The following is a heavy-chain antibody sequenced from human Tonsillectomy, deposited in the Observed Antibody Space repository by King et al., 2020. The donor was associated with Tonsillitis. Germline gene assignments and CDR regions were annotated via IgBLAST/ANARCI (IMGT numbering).Heavy chain of an antibody. V-gene: IGHV1-2*02. CDR1: GYSFTDYY. Sequence: VQLVQSGAEVKKPGASVKVSCKASGYSFTDYYMHWVRQAPGQGLEWMGWINPNNGDTNYAQKFQGRVTMTRDTSISTAYMELSRLRSDDAAVYYCARGEGSSSDSYYYGMDVWGQGTTVTVSS. J-gene: IGHJ6*02. CDR3: ARGEGSSSDSYYYGMDV. D-gene: IGHD6-6*01. CDR2: INPNNGDT.